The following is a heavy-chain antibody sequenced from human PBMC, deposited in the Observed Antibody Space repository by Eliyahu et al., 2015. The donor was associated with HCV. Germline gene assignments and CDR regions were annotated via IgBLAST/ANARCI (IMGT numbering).Heavy chain of an antibody. CDR2: INHSGST. CDR3: HVEDGSSCCY. CDR1: GGSFSGYY. D-gene: IGHD5-24*01. Sequence: QVQLQQWGAGLLKPSETLSLTCAVYGGSFSGYYWSWIRQPPGKGLEWIGEINHSGSTNYNPSLKSRVTISVDTSKNQFSLKLSSVTAADTAVYYCHVEDGSSCCYWGQGTLVTVSS. J-gene: IGHJ4*02. V-gene: IGHV4-34*01.